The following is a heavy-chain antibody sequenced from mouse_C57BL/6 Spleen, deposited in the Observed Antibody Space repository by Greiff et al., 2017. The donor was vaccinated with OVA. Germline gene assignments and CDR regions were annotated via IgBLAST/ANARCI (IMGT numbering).Heavy chain of an antibody. D-gene: IGHD1-1*01. CDR2: ISDGGRYT. CDR3: ARDLDYGSSLFAY. CDR1: GFTFSSYA. J-gene: IGHJ3*01. Sequence: EVQVVESGGGLVKPGGSLKLSCAASGFTFSSYAMSWVRQTPEKRLEWVATISDGGRYTYYPDNVKGRFTISRDNAKNNLYLQMSHLKSEDTAMYYCARDLDYGSSLFAYWGQGTLVTVSA. V-gene: IGHV5-4*01.